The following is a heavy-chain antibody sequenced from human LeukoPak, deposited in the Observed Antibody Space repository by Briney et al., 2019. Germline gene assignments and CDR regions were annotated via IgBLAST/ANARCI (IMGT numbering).Heavy chain of an antibody. D-gene: IGHD2-21*02. CDR1: GGSISSSTCY. Sequence: SETLSLTCTVSGGSISSSTCYWGWIRQPPGKGPEWIGTICDSGTTYYNPSLKSRVTITVDTSKNQFSLKLSSVTAADTAVYYCARWTSCGGDCHILDYWGQGILVTVSS. CDR2: ICDSGTT. CDR3: ARWTSCGGDCHILDY. V-gene: IGHV4-39*07. J-gene: IGHJ4*02.